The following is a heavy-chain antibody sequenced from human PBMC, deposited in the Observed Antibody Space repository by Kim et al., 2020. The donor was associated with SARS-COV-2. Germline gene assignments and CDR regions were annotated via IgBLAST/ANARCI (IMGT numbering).Heavy chain of an antibody. V-gene: IGHV3-23*01. D-gene: IGHD1-26*01. J-gene: IGHJ4*02. CDR1: GFIFSSYA. Sequence: GGSLRLSCVGSGFIFSSYAMSWVRQAPGKGVEWVSSIGGSGVTTYYADSVKDRFTISRDNSKNTLYLQMNSLRVEDTALYYCAKDMSIGGQGTLVTVSS. CDR3: AKDMSI. CDR2: IGGSGVTT.